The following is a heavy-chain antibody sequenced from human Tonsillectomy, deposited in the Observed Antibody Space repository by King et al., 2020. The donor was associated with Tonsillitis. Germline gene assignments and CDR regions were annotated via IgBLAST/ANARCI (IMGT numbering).Heavy chain of an antibody. D-gene: IGHD3-3*01. CDR2: LSSGGGST. V-gene: IGHV3-23*01. J-gene: IGHJ5*02. CDR1: GFTFSNYA. CDR3: ARMRNGAYDFWSGYYSAWFDP. Sequence: VQSGGSLRLSCVASGFTFSNYAMSWVRQAPGKGLEWVTGLSSGGGSTYYADSVKGRFTISRDNSNNTLYLQMNSLRAEDTAIYYCARMRNGAYDFWSGYYSAWFDPWGQGTLVIVSS.